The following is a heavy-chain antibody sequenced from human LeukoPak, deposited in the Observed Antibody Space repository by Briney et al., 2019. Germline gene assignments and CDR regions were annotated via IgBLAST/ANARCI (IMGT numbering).Heavy chain of an antibody. J-gene: IGHJ4*02. CDR3: ARLRANHYGSLDF. V-gene: IGHV5-51*01. Sequence: GESLKISCQGSGSSFPGHWIGWVRQQPGKGLEWMGSVYPGDSDTRYSPSFEGQVTISADKSISTAYLQWSSLKPSDTATYYCARLRANHYGSLDFWGQGTLVTVSS. CDR1: GSSFPGHW. CDR2: VYPGDSDT. D-gene: IGHD3-10*01.